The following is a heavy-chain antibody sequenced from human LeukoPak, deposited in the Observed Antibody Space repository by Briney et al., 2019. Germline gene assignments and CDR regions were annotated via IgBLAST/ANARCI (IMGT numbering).Heavy chain of an antibody. J-gene: IGHJ4*02. CDR3: ARPNYGSGSSDY. CDR1: GGTFSSYA. Sequence: SVKVSCKASGGTFSSYAISWVRQAPGQGLEWMGRIIPILGIANYAQKSQGRVTITADKSTSTAYMELSSLRSEDTAVYYCARPNYGSGSSDYWGQGTLVTVSS. D-gene: IGHD3-10*01. V-gene: IGHV1-69*04. CDR2: IIPILGIA.